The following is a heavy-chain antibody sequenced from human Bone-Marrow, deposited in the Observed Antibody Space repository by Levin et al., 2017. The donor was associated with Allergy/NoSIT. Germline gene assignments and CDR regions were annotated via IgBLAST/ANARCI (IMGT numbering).Heavy chain of an antibody. D-gene: IGHD2-8*02. CDR2: ISSSGSDM. CDR1: GFTFSIYS. V-gene: IGHV3-21*01. Sequence: GGSLRLSCTVSGFTFSIYSINWVRQAPGKGLEWVSSISSSGSDMYYVDTVRGRFTISRDNAKNSLTLQMNSLRAEDTAVYYCARGIIGDVRVAHKEAFDIWGQGTMVSVSS. J-gene: IGHJ3*02. CDR3: ARGIIGDVRVAHKEAFDI.